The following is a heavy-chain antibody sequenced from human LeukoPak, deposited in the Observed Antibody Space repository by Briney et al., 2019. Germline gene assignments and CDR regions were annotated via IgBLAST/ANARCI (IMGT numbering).Heavy chain of an antibody. V-gene: IGHV4-59*01. Sequence: PSETLSLTCTVSGGSISSYYWSWIRQPPGKGLEWIGYIYYSGSTNYNPSLKSRVTISVDTSKNQFSLKLSSVTAADTAVYYCASSSGWYYYYYYVDVWGKGTTVTVSS. D-gene: IGHD6-19*01. J-gene: IGHJ6*03. CDR1: GGSISSYY. CDR2: IYYSGST. CDR3: ASSSGWYYYYYYVDV.